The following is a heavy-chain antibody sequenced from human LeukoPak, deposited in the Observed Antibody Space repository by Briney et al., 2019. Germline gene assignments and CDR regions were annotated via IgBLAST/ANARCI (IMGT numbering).Heavy chain of an antibody. V-gene: IGHV3-74*01. CDR3: ARAPSEIGGYYPEYFRH. Sequence: PGGSLRLSCAASGFTFSSYWMHRVRQAPGKGLVWVSRIKSDGSTNYAGSVKGRFTISRDNAKNTVSLQMNSLRAEDTGVYYCARAPSEIGGYYPEYFRHWGQGTLVTVSS. CDR1: GFTFSSYW. CDR2: IKSDGST. J-gene: IGHJ1*01. D-gene: IGHD3-22*01.